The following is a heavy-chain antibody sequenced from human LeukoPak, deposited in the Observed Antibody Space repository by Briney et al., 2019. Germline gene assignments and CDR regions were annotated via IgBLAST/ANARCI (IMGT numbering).Heavy chain of an antibody. CDR1: GGSITNYY. V-gene: IGHV4-4*07. D-gene: IGHD2-2*01. Sequence: SETLSLTCTVSGGSITNYYWTWIRQPAGKGLEWIGRIYTSGSISYNPSLKSRVTMSIDTSKSQFSLKLSSLTAADTAVYYCARGCSSTSCWLRMDVWGQGTTVTVSS. J-gene: IGHJ6*02. CDR2: IYTSGSI. CDR3: ARGCSSTSCWLRMDV.